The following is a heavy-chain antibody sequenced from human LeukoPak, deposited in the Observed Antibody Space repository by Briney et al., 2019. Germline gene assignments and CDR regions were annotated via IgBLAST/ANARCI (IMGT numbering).Heavy chain of an antibody. D-gene: IGHD6-19*01. Sequence: SETLSLTCAVYGGSFSGYYWSWIRQPPGKGLEWIGEINHSGSTNHNPSLKSRVTISVDTSKNQFSLKLSSVTAADTAVYYCARAGFQWLDFDYWGQGTLVTVSS. CDR1: GGSFSGYY. V-gene: IGHV4-34*01. CDR2: INHSGST. CDR3: ARAGFQWLDFDY. J-gene: IGHJ4*02.